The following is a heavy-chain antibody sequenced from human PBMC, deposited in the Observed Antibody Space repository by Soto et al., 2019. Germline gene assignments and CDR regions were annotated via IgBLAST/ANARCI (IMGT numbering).Heavy chain of an antibody. D-gene: IGHD2-2*02. Sequence: WGALRLSCAASGITFNNCVMHWVRQAPGKGLEWVAIISYDGSDKSYADSVKGRFTISRDNSKNTLYLQMNSLRPEDTAVYYCVYDYTAASDIYIHSLGEGILVTVSS. CDR2: ISYDGSDK. J-gene: IGHJ4*02. CDR3: VYDYTAASDIYIHS. CDR1: GITFNNCV. V-gene: IGHV3-30*18.